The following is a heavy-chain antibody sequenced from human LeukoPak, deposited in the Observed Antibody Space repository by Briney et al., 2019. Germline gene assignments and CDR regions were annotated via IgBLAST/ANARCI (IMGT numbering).Heavy chain of an antibody. CDR2: ISSSSSYI. V-gene: IGHV3-21*01. CDR1: GFTFSSYS. J-gene: IGHJ4*02. CDR3: ARDPGHSNYINDY. D-gene: IGHD4-11*01. Sequence: GGSLRLSCAASGFTFSSYSMNWVRQAPGKGLEWVSSISSSSSYIYYADSVKGRFTISRDNAENTLYLQMTSLRAEDTAVYYCARDPGHSNYINDYWGQGILVTVSS.